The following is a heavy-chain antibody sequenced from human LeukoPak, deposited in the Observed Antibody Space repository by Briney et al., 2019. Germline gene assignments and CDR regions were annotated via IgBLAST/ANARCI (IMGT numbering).Heavy chain of an antibody. CDR2: ISSGTSYI. D-gene: IGHD6-6*01. CDR3: ASGARPIEY. J-gene: IGHJ4*02. Sequence: PGGSLRLSCAASGFTFSNFAMNWVRQAPGKGVEWVSSISSGTSYIYYADSVRGRFTISRDNAKNSLYLQMNSLRAEDTAVYYCASGARPIEYWGQGTLVTVSS. CDR1: GFTFSNFA. V-gene: IGHV3-21*01.